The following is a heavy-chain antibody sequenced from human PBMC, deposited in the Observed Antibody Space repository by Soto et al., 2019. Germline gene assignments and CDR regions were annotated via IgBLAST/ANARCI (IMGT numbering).Heavy chain of an antibody. V-gene: IGHV3-7*01. CDR3: ARDLGFPYYDYIWGSYRPTAFDY. CDR1: GFTFSSYW. CDR2: IKQDGSEK. J-gene: IGHJ4*02. D-gene: IGHD3-16*02. Sequence: GGSLRLSCAASGFTFSSYWMSWVRQAPGKGLEWVANIKQDGSEKYYVDSVKGRFTISRDNAKNSLYLKMNSLRAEDTAVYYCARDLGFPYYDYIWGSYRPTAFDYWGQGTLVTVSS.